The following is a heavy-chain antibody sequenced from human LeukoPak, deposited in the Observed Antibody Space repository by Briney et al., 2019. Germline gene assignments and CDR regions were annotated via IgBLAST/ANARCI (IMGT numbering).Heavy chain of an antibody. CDR2: IYSSGST. CDR1: GFTVSSNY. V-gene: IGHV3-53*01. J-gene: IGHJ4*02. D-gene: IGHD4-17*01. Sequence: PGGSLRLSCAASGFTVSSNYMNWVRQAPGKGLEWVSVIYSSGSTYYADSVKGRFTISRDNSKNTFYLQMNSLRAEDTAVYYCARDLYGVSHDYWGQGTLVTVSS. CDR3: ARDLYGVSHDY.